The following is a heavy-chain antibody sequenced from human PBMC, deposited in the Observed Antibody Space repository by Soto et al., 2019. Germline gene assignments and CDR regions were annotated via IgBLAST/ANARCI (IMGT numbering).Heavy chain of an antibody. J-gene: IGHJ4*02. CDR3: ARHVPRVLSHHLYYFDY. CDR1: GGSISSYY. Sequence: SETLSLTCTVSGGSISSYYWSWIRQPPGKGLEWIGYIYYSGSTNYNPSLKSRVTISVDTSKNQFSLKLSSVTAADTAVYYCARHVPRVLSHHLYYFDYWGQGTLVTVSS. D-gene: IGHD3-16*01. V-gene: IGHV4-59*08. CDR2: IYYSGST.